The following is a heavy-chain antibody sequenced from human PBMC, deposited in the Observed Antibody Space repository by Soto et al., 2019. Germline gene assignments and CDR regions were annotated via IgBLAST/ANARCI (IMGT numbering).Heavy chain of an antibody. Sequence: GGSLRLFCAASGFIFSSYAMHWVLQAPGKGLEWVAVISYDGSNKCYADSVKGRFTISRDNSKNTLYLQMNSLRAEDTAVYYCARDWFKWSYVGAAPYYWGQGAVVSVSS. J-gene: IGHJ4*01. CDR2: ISYDGSNK. CDR3: ARDWFKWSYVGAAPYY. D-gene: IGHD1-26*01. CDR1: GFIFSSYA. V-gene: IGHV3-30-3*01.